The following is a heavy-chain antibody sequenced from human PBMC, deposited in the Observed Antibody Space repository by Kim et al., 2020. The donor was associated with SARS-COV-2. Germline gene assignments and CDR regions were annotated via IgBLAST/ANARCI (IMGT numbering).Heavy chain of an antibody. CDR2: INPDSGAT. CDR1: GYTFTDYY. V-gene: IGHV1-2*02. J-gene: IGHJ3*02. D-gene: IGHD2-2*01. Sequence: ASVKVSCKASGYTFTDYYIHWVRQTPGQGLEWMGCINPDSGATNYAQKFQGRVTMTRDTSISSAYMELSRLRSDDTAVYYCARESPADQLLGGDHDAFDIWGQGTMVTVSS. CDR3: ARESPADQLLGGDHDAFDI.